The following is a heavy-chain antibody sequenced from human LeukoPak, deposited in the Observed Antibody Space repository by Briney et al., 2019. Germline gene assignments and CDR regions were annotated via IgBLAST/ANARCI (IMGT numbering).Heavy chain of an antibody. J-gene: IGHJ4*02. CDR3: AKAGYSSGPFDY. V-gene: IGHV3-9*01. D-gene: IGHD6-19*01. CDR2: ISWNSGSI. Sequence: GRSLRLSCAASGFTFDDYAMHWVRQAPGKGLEWVSGISWNSGSIGYADSVKGRFTISRDNAKNSLYLQMNSLRAEDTALYYCAKAGYSSGPFDYWGQGTLVTVSS. CDR1: GFTFDDYA.